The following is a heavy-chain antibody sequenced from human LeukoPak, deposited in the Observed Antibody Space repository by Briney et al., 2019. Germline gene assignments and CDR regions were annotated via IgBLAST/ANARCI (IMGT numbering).Heavy chain of an antibody. Sequence: GGSLRLSCAASGFTFSSYPMHWVRQAPGKGLEWVSLISYDGTSKYYVDSVKGRFTVSRDNSMNMFYVQINSLRPEDTAVYFCARGFPYDDTTEGYFYLMDVWGQGTTVTVSS. D-gene: IGHD4-17*01. CDR3: ARGFPYDDTTEGYFYLMDV. CDR1: GFTFSSYP. J-gene: IGHJ6*02. V-gene: IGHV3-30*03. CDR2: ISYDGTSK.